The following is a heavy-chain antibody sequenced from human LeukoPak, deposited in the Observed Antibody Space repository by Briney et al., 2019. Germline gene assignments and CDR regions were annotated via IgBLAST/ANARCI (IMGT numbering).Heavy chain of an antibody. CDR3: ARGPQLVGYHYIDV. V-gene: IGHV4-39*01. Sequence: TSETLSLTCTVSGGSISSSSYYWGWIRQPPGKGLEWIGSIYYSGSTYYNPSLKSRVTISVDTSKNQFSLQLSSVTPEDTAVYYCARGPQLVGYHYIDVWGRGTTVTVSS. CDR2: IYYSGST. D-gene: IGHD6-13*01. CDR1: GGSISSSSYY. J-gene: IGHJ6*03.